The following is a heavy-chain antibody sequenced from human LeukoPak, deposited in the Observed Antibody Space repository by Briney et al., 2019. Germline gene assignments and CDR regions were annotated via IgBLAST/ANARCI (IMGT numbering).Heavy chain of an antibody. Sequence: GGSLRLSCAVSGFTFSSYWMTWVRQAPGKGLEWVANIKQDGSEKYYVDSVKGCFTISRDNAKNSLYLQMNSLRAEDTAVYYCAGAVAGTAYWGQGTLVTVSS. D-gene: IGHD6-19*01. V-gene: IGHV3-7*02. J-gene: IGHJ4*02. CDR2: IKQDGSEK. CDR1: GFTFSSYW. CDR3: AGAVAGTAY.